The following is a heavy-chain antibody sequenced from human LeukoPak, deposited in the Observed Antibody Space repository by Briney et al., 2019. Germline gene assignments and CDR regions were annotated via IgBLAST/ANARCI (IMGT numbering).Heavy chain of an antibody. V-gene: IGHV3-9*01. Sequence: PGGSLRLSCATSGFTFNDYAMYWVRQSPGKGLEWVSGINWNGDVIGYADSVRGRFTISRDNTKNSLYLQMNSLRAEDTAVYYCATEAQGCSITSCYFDSWGQGTLVTVSS. CDR1: GFTFNDYA. CDR3: ATEAQGCSITSCYFDS. D-gene: IGHD2-2*01. CDR2: INWNGDVI. J-gene: IGHJ4*02.